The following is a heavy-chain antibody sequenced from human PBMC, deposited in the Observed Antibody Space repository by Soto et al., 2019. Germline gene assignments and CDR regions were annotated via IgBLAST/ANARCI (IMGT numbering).Heavy chain of an antibody. J-gene: IGHJ4*02. Sequence: ASVKVSSKASGYTFNGSDMHWVRQAPGQGLEWMGWINPNSGGTNYAQKFQGWVTMTRDTSISTAYMELSRLRSDDTAVYYCARDHSFDYWGQGTLVTVSS. CDR1: GYTFNGSD. CDR3: ARDHSFDY. CDR2: INPNSGGT. V-gene: IGHV1-2*04.